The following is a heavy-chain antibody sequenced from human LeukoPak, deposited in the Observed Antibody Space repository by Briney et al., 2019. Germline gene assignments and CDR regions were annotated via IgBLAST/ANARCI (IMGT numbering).Heavy chain of an antibody. Sequence: ASVKVSCKASGYTFTSYDINWVRQATGQGLEWMGWMNPNSGNTGYAQKFQGRVTMTRNTSISTAYMELSSLRSEDTAVYYCARGITMARGVIGGYWGQGTLVTVSS. CDR1: GYTFTSYD. D-gene: IGHD3-10*01. CDR2: MNPNSGNT. J-gene: IGHJ4*02. CDR3: ARGITMARGVIGGY. V-gene: IGHV1-8*01.